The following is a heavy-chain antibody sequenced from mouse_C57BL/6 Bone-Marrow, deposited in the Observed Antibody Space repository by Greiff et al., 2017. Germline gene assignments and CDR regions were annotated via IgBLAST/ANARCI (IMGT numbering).Heavy chain of an antibody. D-gene: IGHD1-1*01. Sequence: QVQLQQPGAELVMPGASVKLSCKASGYTFTSYWMHWVKQRPGQGLEWIGEIDPSDSYTNYNQKFKGKSTLTVDKSSSTAYIQRSSLTSEDSAVYYCARDYYGSPWYFDVWGTGTTVTVSS. CDR3: ARDYYGSPWYFDV. V-gene: IGHV1-69*01. CDR2: IDPSDSYT. CDR1: GYTFTSYW. J-gene: IGHJ1*03.